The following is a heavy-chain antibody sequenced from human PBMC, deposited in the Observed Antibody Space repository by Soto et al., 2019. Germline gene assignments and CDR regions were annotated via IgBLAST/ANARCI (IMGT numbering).Heavy chain of an antibody. V-gene: IGHV1-18*01. CDR2: ISTYNVNT. D-gene: IGHD4-17*01. CDR1: GYSFTTSG. J-gene: IGHJ4*02. CDR3: ARRLYGDYDY. Sequence: QAQLVQSGAEVKEPGSSVKVSCKASGYSFTTSGITWVRQSPGQGLEWMGWISTYNVNTNYAQTLQARVTLTTDTSTSTAYMELGSLRSDDTAVYYCARRLYGDYDYWGQGTLVTVSS.